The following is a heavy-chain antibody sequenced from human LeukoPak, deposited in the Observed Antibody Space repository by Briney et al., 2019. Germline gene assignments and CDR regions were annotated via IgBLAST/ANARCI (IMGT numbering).Heavy chain of an antibody. CDR1: GYTFTGYY. CDR3: ARLASLYDSSGYYWGDH. D-gene: IGHD3-22*01. V-gene: IGHV1-2*02. CDR2: INPNSGGT. Sequence: GASVKVSCKASGYTFTGYYMHWVRQAPGQGLEWMGWINPNSGGTNYAQKFQGRVTMTRDTSISTAYMELSRLRSDDTAVYYCARLASLYDSSGYYWGDHWGQGTLVTVSS. J-gene: IGHJ4*02.